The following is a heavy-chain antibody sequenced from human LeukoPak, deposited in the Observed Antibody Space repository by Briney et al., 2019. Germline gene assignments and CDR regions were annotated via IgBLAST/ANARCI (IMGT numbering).Heavy chain of an antibody. Sequence: AGGSLRFSCAASGFTFSRFGMHWVRQAPGKGLEWEAVIWFDGSSTYYADSVKGRFTISRDNSKNMLYLQMNSLRVEDTGVYFCARDSAPYCGGDCYFDYWGHGTLVTVSS. CDR1: GFTFSRFG. CDR3: ARDSAPYCGGDCYFDY. CDR2: IWFDGSST. J-gene: IGHJ4*01. D-gene: IGHD2-21*02. V-gene: IGHV3-33*01.